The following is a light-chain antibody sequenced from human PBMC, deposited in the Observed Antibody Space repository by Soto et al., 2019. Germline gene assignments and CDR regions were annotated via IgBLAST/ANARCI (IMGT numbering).Light chain of an antibody. Sequence: QSVLTQPASVSGSPGQSITISCTGTGSDVGGYNYVSWYQQNPGKAPKLMIYEVSNRPSGVSNRFSGSKSGNTASLTISGLQAEDEADYYCSSFTSSHTLLFGGGTKLTVL. CDR1: GSDVGGYNY. CDR2: EVS. V-gene: IGLV2-14*01. CDR3: SSFTSSHTLL. J-gene: IGLJ2*01.